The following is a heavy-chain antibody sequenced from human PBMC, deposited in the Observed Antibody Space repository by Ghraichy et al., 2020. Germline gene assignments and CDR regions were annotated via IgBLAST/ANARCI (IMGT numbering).Heavy chain of an antibody. D-gene: IGHD2-15*01. V-gene: IGHV3-21*01. CDR3: ASGGRVDF. CDR2: ISTGSSYI. CDR1: GFTFSNYA. Sequence: SCAASGFTFSNYAMNWVRQAPGKGLEWVSSISTGSSYIYYTDSVKGRFTISRDNAKNSLHLQMNSLRAEDTAVYYCASGGRVDFWGQGTLVTVSS. J-gene: IGHJ4*02.